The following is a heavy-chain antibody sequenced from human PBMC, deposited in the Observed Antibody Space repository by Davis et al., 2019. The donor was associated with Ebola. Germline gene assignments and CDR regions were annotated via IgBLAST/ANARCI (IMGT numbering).Heavy chain of an antibody. V-gene: IGHV3-66*02. J-gene: IGHJ3*02. CDR2: IYSGGST. CDR1: GFTFSSYS. D-gene: IGHD2-21*01. Sequence: PVRSLRLSCVASGFTFSSYSMNWVRQAPGKGLEWVSVIYSGGSTYYADSVKGRFTISRDNSKNTLYLQMNSLRAEDTAVYYCGIMWWDDAFDIWGQGTMVTVSS. CDR3: GIMWWDDAFDI.